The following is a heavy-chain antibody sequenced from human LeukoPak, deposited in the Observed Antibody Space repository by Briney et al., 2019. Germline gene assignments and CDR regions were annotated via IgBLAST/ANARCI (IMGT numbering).Heavy chain of an antibody. V-gene: IGHV3-66*01. Sequence: GGSLRLSCAASGFTVSSNYMSWVRQAPGKGLEWVSVIYSGGSTYYADSVKGRFTISRDNSKNTLYLQMNNLRAEDTAVYYCARAYCSGGSCPDGAYGMDVWGQGTTVTVSS. CDR1: GFTVSSNY. CDR2: IYSGGST. J-gene: IGHJ6*02. D-gene: IGHD2-15*01. CDR3: ARAYCSGGSCPDGAYGMDV.